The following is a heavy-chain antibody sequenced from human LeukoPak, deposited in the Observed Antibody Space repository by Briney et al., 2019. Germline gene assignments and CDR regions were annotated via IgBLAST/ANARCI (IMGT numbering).Heavy chain of an antibody. V-gene: IGHV3-48*01. Sequence: GGSLRLSCAASGFTFSGYCMNWVRQAPGKGLEWLSYISSNGRNIYYSDSVKGRFTVSRDNVKNSLYLQMNSLRAEDTAVYYWAREGDTTGAAGTEFDYWGQGALVTVSS. D-gene: IGHD6-13*01. CDR2: ISSNGRNI. CDR1: GFTFSGYC. CDR3: AREGDTTGAAGTEFDY. J-gene: IGHJ4*02.